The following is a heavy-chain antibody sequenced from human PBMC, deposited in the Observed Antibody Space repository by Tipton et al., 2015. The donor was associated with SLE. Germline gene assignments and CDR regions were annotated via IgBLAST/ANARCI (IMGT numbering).Heavy chain of an antibody. CDR1: GGSISSHY. J-gene: IGHJ3*02. Sequence: LRLSCTVSGGSISSHYWSWIRQPPGKGLEWIGYIYYSGSTNYNPSLKSRVTISVDTSKNQFSLKLSSVTAADTAVYYCARAFIAAAGPDAFDIWGQGTMVTVSS. CDR3: ARAFIAAAGPDAFDI. V-gene: IGHV4-59*11. D-gene: IGHD6-13*01. CDR2: IYYSGST.